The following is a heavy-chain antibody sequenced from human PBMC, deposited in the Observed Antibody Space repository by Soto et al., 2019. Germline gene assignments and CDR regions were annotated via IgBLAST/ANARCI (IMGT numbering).Heavy chain of an antibody. Sequence: QVQLQESGPGLVKPSQTLSLTCTVSGGSISSGGYYWSWIRQHPGKGLAWIGYIYYSGSTYYNPSLKSRVTISVDTSKNQFSLKLSSVTAADTAVYYCARDTRGYDVMGLFDYWGQGTLDNVSS. D-gene: IGHD5-12*01. V-gene: IGHV4-31*03. J-gene: IGHJ4*02. CDR1: GGSISSGGYY. CDR3: ARDTRGYDVMGLFDY. CDR2: IYYSGST.